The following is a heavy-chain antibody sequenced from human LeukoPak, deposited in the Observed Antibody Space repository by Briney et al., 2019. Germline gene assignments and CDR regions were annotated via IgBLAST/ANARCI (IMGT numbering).Heavy chain of an antibody. Sequence: GESRKISCKGSGYTYTDYWSGGVRQMPGKGLGGMGTIYPMDSTTRYSPSCQGHVTISADTSFSTAYLQWSSLKASDTGMYYCARRYCSSFACFSPLDYWGQGTLVTVSS. J-gene: IGHJ4*02. CDR1: GYTYTDYW. CDR2: IYPMDSTT. D-gene: IGHD2-2*01. V-gene: IGHV5-51*01. CDR3: ARRYCSSFACFSPLDY.